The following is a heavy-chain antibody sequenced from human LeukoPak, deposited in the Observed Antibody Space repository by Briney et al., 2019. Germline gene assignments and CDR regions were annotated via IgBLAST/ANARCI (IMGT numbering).Heavy chain of an antibody. D-gene: IGHD3-10*01. CDR1: GYTFTSYG. CDR3: ARESWAYYYGSGSYGADV. V-gene: IGHV1-18*01. J-gene: IGHJ6*02. CDR2: ISAYNGNT. Sequence: GASVKVSCKASGYTFTSYGISWVRQAPGQGLEWMGWISAYNGNTNYAQKLQGRVTMTTDTSTSIAYMELRSLRSDDTAVYYCARESWAYYYGSGSYGADVWGQGTAVTVSS.